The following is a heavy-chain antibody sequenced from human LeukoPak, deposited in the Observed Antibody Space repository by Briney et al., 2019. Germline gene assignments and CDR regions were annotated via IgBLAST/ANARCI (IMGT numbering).Heavy chain of an antibody. CDR1: GFTFSRNG. V-gene: IGHV3-21*01. CDR3: AREYCSGGSCYSDY. CDR2: ISSSSSYI. Sequence: GGSLRLSCAASGFTFSRNGMTWVRQAPGKGLEWVSSISSSSSYIYYADSVKGRFTISRDNAKNSLYLQMNSLRAEDTAVYYCAREYCSGGSCYSDYWGQGTLVTVSS. J-gene: IGHJ4*02. D-gene: IGHD2-15*01.